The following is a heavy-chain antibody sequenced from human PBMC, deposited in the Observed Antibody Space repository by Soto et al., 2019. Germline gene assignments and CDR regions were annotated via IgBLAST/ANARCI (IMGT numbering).Heavy chain of an antibody. CDR1: GYTFTSYA. CDR2: INAGNGNT. V-gene: IGHV1-3*01. CDR3: ARSGVRYCSGGSCSLYY. J-gene: IGHJ4*02. Sequence: QVQLVQSGAEVKKPGASVKVSCKASGYTFTSYAMHWVRQAPGQRLEWMGWINAGNGNTKYSQKFQGRVTITRDTSASTAYMELSSLRSEDTAVYYCARSGVRYCSGGSCSLYYWGQGTLVTVSS. D-gene: IGHD2-15*01.